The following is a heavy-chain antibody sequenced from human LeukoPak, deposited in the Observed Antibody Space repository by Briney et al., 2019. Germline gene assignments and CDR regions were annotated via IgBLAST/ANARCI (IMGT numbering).Heavy chain of an antibody. V-gene: IGHV5-51*01. CDR2: IYPGYSDT. CDR1: GYSFTSYW. Sequence: GESLKISCKGSGYSFTSYWIGWVRQMPGKGLEWMGIIYPGYSDTRYSPSFQGQVTISADKSISTAYLQWSSLKASDTATYYCARHYSSSWTSYYSYYYMDVWGKGTTVTVSS. J-gene: IGHJ6*03. CDR3: ARHYSSSWTSYYSYYYMDV. D-gene: IGHD6-13*01.